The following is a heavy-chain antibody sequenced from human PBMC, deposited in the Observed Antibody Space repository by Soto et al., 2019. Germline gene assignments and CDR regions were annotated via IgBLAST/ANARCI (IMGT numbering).Heavy chain of an antibody. D-gene: IGHD2-2*01. CDR2: ISSSSSTI. CDR1: GFTFSSYS. Sequence: GESLKISCAASGFTFSSYSMNWVRQAPGKGLEWVSYISSSSSTIYYADSVKGRFTISRYNAKKLLYLQMNSLRAEDTAVYYCARRYRYCSSTSCYGRGGEANYYYMDVWGKGTTVTVSS. V-gene: IGHV3-48*01. J-gene: IGHJ6*03. CDR3: ARRYRYCSSTSCYGRGGEANYYYMDV.